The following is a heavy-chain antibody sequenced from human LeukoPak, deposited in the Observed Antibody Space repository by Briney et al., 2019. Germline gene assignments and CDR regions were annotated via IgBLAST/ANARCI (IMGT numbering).Heavy chain of an antibody. J-gene: IGHJ5*02. CDR2: IYASGTT. CDR3: ARGPSLQCSSTRCWEDEKWFDP. D-gene: IGHD2-2*01. V-gene: IGHV4-4*07. Sequence: SETLSLTCIVSGCSISGYYWSWIRQPAGKGLEWIGRIYASGTTNYNPSLKSRVTMSVDTSKNQFSLKVSSVTAADTAVYYCARGPSLQCSSTRCWEDEKWFDPWGQGTLVTVSS. CDR1: GCSISGYY.